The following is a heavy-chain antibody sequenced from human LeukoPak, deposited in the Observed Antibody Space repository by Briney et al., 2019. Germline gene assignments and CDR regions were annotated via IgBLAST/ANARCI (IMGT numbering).Heavy chain of an antibody. J-gene: IGHJ6*03. CDR2: IRYDGSNK. V-gene: IGHV3-30*02. D-gene: IGHD3-22*01. Sequence: GGSLRLSCAASGFTFSSYGMHWVRQAPGKGLEWVAFIRYDGSNKYYADSVKGRFTISRDNSKNTLYLQMNSLRAEDTAVYYCAKSVFDSSGDPYMDVWGKGTTVTISS. CDR3: AKSVFDSSGDPYMDV. CDR1: GFTFSSYG.